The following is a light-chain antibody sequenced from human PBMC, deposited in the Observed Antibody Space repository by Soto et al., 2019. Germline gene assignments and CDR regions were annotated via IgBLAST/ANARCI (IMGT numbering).Light chain of an antibody. V-gene: IGLV2-23*01. CDR3: CSYAGSSSHVV. J-gene: IGLJ2*01. CDR2: EGS. Sequence: QSALTQPASASGSPGQSITISCTGTSSDVGSYNLVSWYQQHPGKAPKLMIYEGSKRPSGVSNRCSGSKSGNTASLTISGLQAEDEADYYCCSYAGSSSHVVFGGGTKLTVL. CDR1: SSDVGSYNL.